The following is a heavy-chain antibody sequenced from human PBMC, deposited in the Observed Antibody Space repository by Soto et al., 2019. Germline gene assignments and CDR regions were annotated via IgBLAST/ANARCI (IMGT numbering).Heavy chain of an antibody. CDR1: GGSISSSSYY. Sequence: PSETLSLTCTVSGGSISSSSYYWGWIRQPPGKGLEWIGSIYYSGSTYYNPSLKGRVTISVDTSKNQFSLKLSSVTAADTAVYYCARGAEQWLVPLDYWGQGTLVTVSS. CDR2: IYYSGST. V-gene: IGHV4-39*01. J-gene: IGHJ4*02. CDR3: ARGAEQWLVPLDY. D-gene: IGHD6-19*01.